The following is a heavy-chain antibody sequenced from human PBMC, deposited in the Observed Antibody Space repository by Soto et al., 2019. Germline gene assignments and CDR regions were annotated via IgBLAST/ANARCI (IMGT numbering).Heavy chain of an antibody. J-gene: IGHJ3*01. D-gene: IGHD3-16*01. CDR3: ARMRGMLLGSFDV. V-gene: IGHV1-69*06. Sequence: QEKLVQTGAEVKKPGSSVKVSCKTSGGSFRNNAFSWVRQAPGQGLEWMGQILPVYNTTNYARKFQGRVTITADKSTTTIPMELSTVRSDDTALYYCARMRGMLLGSFDVWGQGTTVSVSS. CDR1: GGSFRNNA. CDR2: ILPVYNTT.